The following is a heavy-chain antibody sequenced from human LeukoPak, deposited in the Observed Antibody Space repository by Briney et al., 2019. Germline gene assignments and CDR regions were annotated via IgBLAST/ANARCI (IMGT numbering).Heavy chain of an antibody. J-gene: IGHJ4*02. V-gene: IGHV1-69*06. CDR3: ASTSIAARAVRGPPYPSSDY. CDR2: IIPIFGTA. CDR1: GGTFSSYA. D-gene: IGHD6-6*01. Sequence: SVKVSCKASGGTFSSYAISWVRQAPGQGLEWMGGIIPIFGTANYAQKFQGRVTITADKSTSTAYMELSSLRSEDTAVYYCASTSIAARAVRGPPYPSSDYWGQGTLVTVSS.